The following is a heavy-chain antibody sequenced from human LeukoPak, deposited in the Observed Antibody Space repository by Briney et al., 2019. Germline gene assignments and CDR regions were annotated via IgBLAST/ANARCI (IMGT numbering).Heavy chain of an antibody. V-gene: IGHV3-21*01. D-gene: IGHD3-22*01. CDR3: ARDATPSTMIVVVMIGA. CDR1: GFTFSSYS. CDR2: ISSSSSYI. Sequence: GGSLRLSCAASGFTFSSYSMNWVRQAPGKGLEWVSSISSSSSYIYYADSVKGRFTISRDNAKNSLYLQMNSLRAEDTAVYYCARDATPSTMIVVVMIGAWGQGTLVTVSS. J-gene: IGHJ4*02.